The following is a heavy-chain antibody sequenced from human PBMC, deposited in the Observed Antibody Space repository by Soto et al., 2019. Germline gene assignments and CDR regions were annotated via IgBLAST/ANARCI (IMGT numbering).Heavy chain of an antibody. CDR3: ARLPKGSLVTA. CDR1: GIRFSEHS. D-gene: IGHD2-21*02. J-gene: IGHJ4*02. V-gene: IGHV3-48*02. CDR2: ISSSSDST. Sequence: LVESGGGLVYPGGSLTLSCVGSGIRFSEHSMNWVRQAPGKGLQWVSYISSSSDSTYYADSVKGRFTVSRDNAKNALFLQMNSLRDDDTATYYCARLPKGSLVTAWGQGVRVTVSS.